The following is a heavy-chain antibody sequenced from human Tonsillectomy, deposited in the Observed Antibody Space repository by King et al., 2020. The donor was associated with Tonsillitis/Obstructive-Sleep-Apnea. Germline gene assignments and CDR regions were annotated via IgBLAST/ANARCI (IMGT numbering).Heavy chain of an antibody. J-gene: IGHJ4*02. Sequence: QLVQSGAEVKKPGSSVKVSCKASGGTFSSYAISWVRQAPGQGLEWMGRIIPIFGVANYAQKFEGRVTIIADKSTRTAYMELSSLRSEDTAVYYCARAQFYPDSYDRGCSLGYWGQGPPVPVSS. D-gene: IGHD3-22*01. CDR1: GGTFSSYA. CDR2: IIPIFGVA. CDR3: ARAQFYPDSYDRGCSLGY. V-gene: IGHV1-69*09.